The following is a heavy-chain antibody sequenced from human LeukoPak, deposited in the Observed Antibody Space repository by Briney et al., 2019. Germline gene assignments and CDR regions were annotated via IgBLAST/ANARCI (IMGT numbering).Heavy chain of an antibody. CDR2: ISSNGGST. D-gene: IGHD6-19*01. J-gene: IGHJ4*02. CDR1: GFTFSSYA. CDR3: ARGIAVAGEPFAY. Sequence: PGGSLRLSCAASGFTFSSYAMHWVRQAPGKGLEYVSAISSNGGSTYYASSVKGRFTISRDNSKNTLYLQMGSLRAEDMAVYYCARGIAVAGEPFAYWGQGTLVTVSS. V-gene: IGHV3-64*01.